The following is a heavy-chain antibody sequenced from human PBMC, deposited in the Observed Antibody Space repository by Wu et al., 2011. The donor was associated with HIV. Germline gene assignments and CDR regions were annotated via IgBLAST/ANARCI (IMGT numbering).Heavy chain of an antibody. D-gene: IGHD1-26*01. J-gene: IGHJ3*02. CDR1: RGTVSSFA. CDR3: ALLVVGANAFDI. Sequence: QVQLVQSGAEVKKPGSSVKVSCKASRGTVSSFAVSWVRQAPGQGLEWMGRIIPILGTTNYAQNFQGRVTIIADKSTNTVYMELSSLRSEDTAVYYCALLVVGANAFDIWGQGTMVTVSS. V-gene: IGHV1-69*04. CDR2: IIPILGTT.